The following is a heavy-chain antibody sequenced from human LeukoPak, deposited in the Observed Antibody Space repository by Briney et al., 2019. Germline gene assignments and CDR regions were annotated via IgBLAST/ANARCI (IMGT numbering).Heavy chain of an antibody. CDR3: ARGTSDGPVAQLDH. J-gene: IGHJ4*02. V-gene: IGHV3-33*01. CDR1: GSSLSYYA. Sequence: GGSLRLSCAASGSSLSYYAMHWVRQAPGKGLEWVPVIWYDGSEKYYVDSVKGRFTISRDNSKNTLYLQMNSLRVEDTAVYYCARGTSDGPVAQLDHWGQGTLVTVAS. CDR2: IWYDGSEK. D-gene: IGHD2-15*01.